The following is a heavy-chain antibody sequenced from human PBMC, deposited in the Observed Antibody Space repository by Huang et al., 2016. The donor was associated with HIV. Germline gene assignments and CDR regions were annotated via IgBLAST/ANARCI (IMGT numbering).Heavy chain of an antibody. Sequence: QVQLVQSGAEVKKPGASVKVSCKASGYTFSNYDINWVRQAPGQGLEWMGWMNPNSSNTGYARKFQGRVTRTRSTSISTAYMELSRLRFEDTAVYYCSTLPPVNYGRSGGRVRDYWGQGSLVTVSS. J-gene: IGHJ4*02. CDR1: GYTFSNYD. CDR2: MNPNSSNT. V-gene: IGHV1-8*01. CDR3: STLPPVNYGRSGGRVRDY. D-gene: IGHD2-15*01.